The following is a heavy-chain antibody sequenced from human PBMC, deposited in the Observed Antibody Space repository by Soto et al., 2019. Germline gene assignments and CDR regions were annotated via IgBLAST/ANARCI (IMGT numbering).Heavy chain of an antibody. CDR1: GFTFSSYG. V-gene: IGHV3-33*01. D-gene: IGHD3-22*01. CDR3: ARASYYDSSGYYGSFFQH. J-gene: IGHJ1*01. CDR2: IWYEGSNK. Sequence: QVQLVESGGGVVQPGRSLRLSCAASGFTFSSYGMHWVRQAPGKGLEWVAVIWYEGSNKYYADSGKGRFNISRDKSKNNLYLQMNSLRDEDMAVYYCARASYYDSSGYYGSFFQHWGQGTLVTVSS.